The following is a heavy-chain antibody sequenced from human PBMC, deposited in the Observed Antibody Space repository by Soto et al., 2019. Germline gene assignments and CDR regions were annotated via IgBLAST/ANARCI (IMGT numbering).Heavy chain of an antibody. J-gene: IGHJ4*02. V-gene: IGHV1-69*01. CDR1: GGTFSSYA. D-gene: IGHD6-13*01. CDR3: ASRRRDIAAAGTALDY. Sequence: SVKVSCEASGGTFSSYAISWVRQAPGQGLEWMGGIIPIFGTANYSQKFQGRVTITADESTSTAYMELSSLSSEDTAVYYCASRRRDIAAAGTALDYWGQGTLVTVSS. CDR2: IIPIFGTA.